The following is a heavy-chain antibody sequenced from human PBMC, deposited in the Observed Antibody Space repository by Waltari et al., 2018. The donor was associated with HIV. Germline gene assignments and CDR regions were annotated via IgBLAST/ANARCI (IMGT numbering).Heavy chain of an antibody. D-gene: IGHD2-21*01. J-gene: IGHJ6*02. V-gene: IGHV1-2*02. CDR2: IDPTTGTT. CDR3: GRTSIVPSDGSVDV. CDR1: GYTFTSYY. Sequence: QVRLVQSGAEVKKPGASVRVSCKASGYTFTSYYIHWLRQAPGQGLEWMGRIDPTTGTTSYAQRFQDRVTMTRDTSITTSYMELSRLRNDDMATYYCGRTSIVPSDGSVDVWGQGTTVIVSS.